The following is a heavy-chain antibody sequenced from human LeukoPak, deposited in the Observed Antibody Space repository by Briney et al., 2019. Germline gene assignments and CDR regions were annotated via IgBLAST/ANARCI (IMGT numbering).Heavy chain of an antibody. D-gene: IGHD6-19*01. J-gene: IGHJ5*02. CDR1: GFTFSSYA. CDR3: AKAFLPGIAVAGQFPAS. Sequence: PGASLRLSCAASGFTFSSYAMSWVRQAPGKGLEWVSAISGSGGSTYYADSVKGRFTISRDNSKNTLHLQMNSLRAEDTAVYYCAKAFLPGIAVAGQFPASWGQGTLVTVSS. V-gene: IGHV3-23*01. CDR2: ISGSGGST.